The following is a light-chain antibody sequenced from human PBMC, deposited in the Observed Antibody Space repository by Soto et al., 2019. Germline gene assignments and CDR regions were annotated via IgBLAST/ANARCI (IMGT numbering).Light chain of an antibody. V-gene: IGKV1-39*01. J-gene: IGKJ2*01. CDR1: QRINKY. Sequence: DIQMTQSPSSLSASVGDSVTIPCRASQRINKYLNWYQQRSGRAPRLLIHTASSLHSGVPSRFSGSVSWSDFTLTISSIQTEDFASYFCQQSFSTPYTFGQGTKLEI. CDR3: QQSFSTPYT. CDR2: TAS.